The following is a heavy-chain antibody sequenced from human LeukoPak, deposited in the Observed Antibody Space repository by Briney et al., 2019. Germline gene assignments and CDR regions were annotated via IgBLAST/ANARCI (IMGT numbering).Heavy chain of an antibody. D-gene: IGHD4-17*01. J-gene: IGHJ4*02. CDR2: ISYDGSNK. Sequence: PGGSLRLSCAASGFTFSSYAMSWVRQAPGKGLEWVAVISYDGSNKYYADSVKGRFTISRDNAKKSLYLQMNSLRAEDTAVYYCARDPLFDYGDHGPSDYWGQGTLVTVSS. CDR3: ARDPLFDYGDHGPSDY. V-gene: IGHV3-30*03. CDR1: GFTFSSYA.